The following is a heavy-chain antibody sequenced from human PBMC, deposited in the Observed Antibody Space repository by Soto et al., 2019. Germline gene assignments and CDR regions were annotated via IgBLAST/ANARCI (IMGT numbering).Heavy chain of an antibody. Sequence: ASVKVSCKASGYTFTSYGISWVRQAPGQGLEWMGWISAYNGNTNYAQKLQGRVTMTTDTSTSTAYMELRSLRSDDTAVYYCARYSSGWYPIPIDYWGQGTLITVSS. V-gene: IGHV1-18*01. CDR2: ISAYNGNT. CDR1: GYTFTSYG. J-gene: IGHJ4*02. D-gene: IGHD6-19*01. CDR3: ARYSSGWYPIPIDY.